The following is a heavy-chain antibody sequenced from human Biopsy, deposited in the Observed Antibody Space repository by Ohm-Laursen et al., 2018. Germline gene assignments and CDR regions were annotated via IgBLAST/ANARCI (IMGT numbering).Heavy chain of an antibody. CDR3: ARGSGYFKLDV. CDR1: GESSSGYF. D-gene: IGHD5-12*01. J-gene: IGHJ6*02. CDR2: INQSGST. V-gene: IGHV4-34*01. Sequence: TLSLTCAVNGESSSGYFWNWIRQPPGKGLEWIGEINQSGSTKYNPSLKRRPTLSADSSNSQFSLRLTSVTAADTAIYYCARGSGYFKLDVWGQGTTVTVSS.